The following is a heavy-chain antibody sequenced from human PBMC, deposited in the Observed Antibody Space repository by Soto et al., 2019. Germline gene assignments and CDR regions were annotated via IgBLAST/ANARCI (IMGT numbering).Heavy chain of an antibody. CDR3: AKGAYNYYFDY. V-gene: IGHV3-9*01. J-gene: IGHJ4*02. D-gene: IGHD1-1*01. Sequence: EVQLVESGGGLVQPGRSLRLSCAASGFTFDDYAMHWVRQAPGKGLEWVSSISWTSGSIVYADYVKGRFTISRDNAKNSLYLQMNSLRAEDTALYYCAKGAYNYYFDYWGQGTLVTVSS. CDR1: GFTFDDYA. CDR2: ISWTSGSI.